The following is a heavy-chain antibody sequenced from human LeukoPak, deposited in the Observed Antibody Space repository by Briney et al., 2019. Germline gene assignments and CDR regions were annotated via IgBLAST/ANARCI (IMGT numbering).Heavy chain of an antibody. CDR2: ISISSSYR. J-gene: IGHJ4*02. CDR1: GFTFSSYS. D-gene: IGHD3-16*01. Sequence: GGSLRLSCAASGFTFSSYSMNWVRQAPGKGLEWVSSISISSSYRYYADSVKGRFTISRDNAKNALYLQMNSLRAEDTAVYYCAREGGGVVDYWGQGTLVTVSS. V-gene: IGHV3-21*01. CDR3: AREGGGVVDY.